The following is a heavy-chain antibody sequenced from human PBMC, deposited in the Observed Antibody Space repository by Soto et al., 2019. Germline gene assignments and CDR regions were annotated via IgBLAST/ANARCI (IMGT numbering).Heavy chain of an antibody. Sequence: SETLSLTCAVYGGSFSGYYWSWIRQPPGKGLEWIGEINHSGSTNYNPSLKSRVTISVDTSKNQFSLKLSSVTAADTAVYYCARDREFVGYYDSTGPLEFDPWGQGTLVTVSS. V-gene: IGHV4-34*01. D-gene: IGHD3-22*01. CDR3: ARDREFVGYYDSTGPLEFDP. CDR2: INHSGST. CDR1: GGSFSGYY. J-gene: IGHJ5*02.